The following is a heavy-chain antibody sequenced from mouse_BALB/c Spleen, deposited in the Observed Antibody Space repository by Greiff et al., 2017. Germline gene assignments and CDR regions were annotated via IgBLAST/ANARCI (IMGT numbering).Heavy chain of an antibody. D-gene: IGHD3-3*01. CDR3: ARGRDFYYYAMDY. CDR1: GFTFSDYY. V-gene: IGHV5-4*02. CDR2: ISDGGSYT. Sequence: EVQLQESGGGLVKPGGSLKLSCAASGFTFSDYYMYWVRQTPEKRLEWVATISDGGSYTYYPDSVKGRFTISRDNAKNNLYLQMSSLKSEDTAMYYCARGRDFYYYAMDYWGQGTSVTVSS. J-gene: IGHJ4*01.